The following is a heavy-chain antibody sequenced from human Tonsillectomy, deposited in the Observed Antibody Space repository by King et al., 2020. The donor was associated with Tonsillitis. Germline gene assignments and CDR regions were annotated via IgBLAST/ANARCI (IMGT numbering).Heavy chain of an antibody. J-gene: IGHJ6*03. Sequence: EVQLVESGGGLVQPGGSLKLSCVASGFTFSDSAMHWVRQASGKGLEWVGRIRSNVNNYATAYPASVKDRFTISRDDSKNTAYLQMNSLKTEDTAVYFCTTGPWHCSRTSCQTANSYMDVWGKGTTVIVSS. V-gene: IGHV3-73*02. D-gene: IGHD2-2*01. CDR1: GFTFSDSA. CDR2: IRSNVNNYAT. CDR3: TTGPWHCSRTSCQTANSYMDV.